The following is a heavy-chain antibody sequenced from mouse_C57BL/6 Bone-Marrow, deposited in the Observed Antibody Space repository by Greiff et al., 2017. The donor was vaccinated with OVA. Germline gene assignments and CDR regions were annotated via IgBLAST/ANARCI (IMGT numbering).Heavy chain of an antibody. D-gene: IGHD1-1*01. V-gene: IGHV14-3*01. J-gene: IGHJ2*01. Sequence: EVQLQQSVAELVRPGASVKLSCTASGFNIKNTYMHWVKQRPEQGLEWIGRIDPANGNTKYAPKFQGKATITADTSSNTAYLQLSSLTSEDTAIYYCANLASYYYGSSFYYFDYWGQGTTRTVSS. CDR1: GFNIKNTY. CDR2: IDPANGNT. CDR3: ANLASYYYGSSFYYFDY.